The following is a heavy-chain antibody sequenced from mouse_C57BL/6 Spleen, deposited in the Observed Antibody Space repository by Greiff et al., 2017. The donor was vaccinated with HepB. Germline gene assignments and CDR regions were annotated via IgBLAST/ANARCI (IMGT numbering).Heavy chain of an antibody. CDR3: AREVTLNYFDY. J-gene: IGHJ2*01. V-gene: IGHV5-4*01. CDR1: GFTFSSYA. D-gene: IGHD2-3*01. Sequence: DVKLVESGGGLVKPGGSLKLSCAASGFTFSSYAMSWVRQTPEKRLEWVATISDGGSYTYYPDNVKGRFTISRDNAKNNLYLQMSHLKSEDTAMYYCAREVTLNYFDYWGQGTTLTVSS. CDR2: ISDGGSYT.